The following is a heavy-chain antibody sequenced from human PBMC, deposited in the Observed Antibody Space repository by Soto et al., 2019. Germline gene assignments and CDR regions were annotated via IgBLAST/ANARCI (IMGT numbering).Heavy chain of an antibody. CDR3: ARARGYSGYYYFDY. CDR2: INPNSGGT. J-gene: IGHJ4*02. D-gene: IGHD5-12*01. V-gene: IGHV1-2*02. CDR1: GYSFTGYY. Sequence: NGSCKASGYSFTGYYMHWVRQAPGQGLEWMGWINPNSGGTNYAQKFQGRVTMTRDTSISTAYMELSRLRSDDTAVYYCARARGYSGYYYFDYWGQGTLVTLSS.